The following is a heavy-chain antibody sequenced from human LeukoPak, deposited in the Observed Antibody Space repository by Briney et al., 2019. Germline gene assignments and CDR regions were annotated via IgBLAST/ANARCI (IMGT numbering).Heavy chain of an antibody. D-gene: IGHD3-9*01. CDR2: IYYSGST. Sequence: SETLSLTCTVSGGSISSSSYYWGWIRQPPGKGLEWIGSIYYSGSTYYNPSLKSRVTISVDTSKNQFSLKLSSVTAADTAVYYCATNYDILTGYYNPPYWGQGTLVTVSS. V-gene: IGHV4-39*07. CDR3: ATNYDILTGYYNPPY. J-gene: IGHJ4*02. CDR1: GGSISSSSYY.